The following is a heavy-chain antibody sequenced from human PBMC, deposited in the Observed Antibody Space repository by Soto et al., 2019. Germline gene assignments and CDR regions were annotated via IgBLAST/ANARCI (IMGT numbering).Heavy chain of an antibody. Sequence: GGSLRLSCAASGFTFDDYAMHWVRQAPGKGLEWVSGISWNSGSIGYADSVKGRFTISRDNAENSLYLQMNSLRAEDTALYYCAKDNSSSNYYYGMDVWGQGTTVTVSS. CDR3: AKDNSSSNYYYGMDV. V-gene: IGHV3-9*01. CDR2: ISWNSGSI. D-gene: IGHD6-6*01. J-gene: IGHJ6*02. CDR1: GFTFDDYA.